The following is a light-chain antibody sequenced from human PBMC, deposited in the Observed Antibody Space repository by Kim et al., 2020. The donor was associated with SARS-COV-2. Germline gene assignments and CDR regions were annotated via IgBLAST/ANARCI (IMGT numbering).Light chain of an antibody. CDR3: NSRDSSGNHVV. Sequence: SSELTQDPAVSVALGQTVRITCQGDSLRSYYASWYQQKPGQAPILVIYGKNNRPSGIPDRFSGSGSGNTASLTITGVQAEDEGDYYCNSRDSSGNHVVFGGGTQLTVL. CDR2: GKN. V-gene: IGLV3-19*01. CDR1: SLRSYY. J-gene: IGLJ2*01.